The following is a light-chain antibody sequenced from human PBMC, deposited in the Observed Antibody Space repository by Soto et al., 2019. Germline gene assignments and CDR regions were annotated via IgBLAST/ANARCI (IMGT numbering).Light chain of an antibody. V-gene: IGKV2-28*01. CDR1: QSLLHSNGYNY. J-gene: IGKJ3*01. CDR3: IQALQTFT. Sequence: DIVMTQSPLSLPVTPGEPASISCRSSQSLLHSNGYNYLDWYLQKPGQSPQLLIYLGSNRASGVPDRFSGSGSGTEFTLKISRVEAVDVGVDYCIQALQTFTFGPGTKVDIK. CDR2: LGS.